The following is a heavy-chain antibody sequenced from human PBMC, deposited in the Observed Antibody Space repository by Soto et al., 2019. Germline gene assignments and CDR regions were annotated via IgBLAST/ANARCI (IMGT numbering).Heavy chain of an antibody. Sequence: LRLSCAASAFTFNNYAMSWVRQAPGKGLEWVSGIGGSGRTTYYADSVKGRFTISRDNSSNTLFLQMNSLRAEDTAVYYCAKSRYSDSSGDFYDYWGQGTLVTVSS. J-gene: IGHJ4*02. CDR3: AKSRYSDSSGDFYDY. CDR1: AFTFNNYA. CDR2: IGGSGRTT. V-gene: IGHV3-23*01. D-gene: IGHD3-22*01.